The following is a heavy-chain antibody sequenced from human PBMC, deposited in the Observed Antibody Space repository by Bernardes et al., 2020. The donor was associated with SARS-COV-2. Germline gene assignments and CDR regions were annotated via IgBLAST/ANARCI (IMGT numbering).Heavy chain of an antibody. CDR2: IYYSGST. CDR3: ARHVGAARPAFDY. V-gene: IGHV4-59*08. D-gene: IGHD6-6*01. J-gene: IGHJ4*02. Sequence: AETLSLTCTVSGGSISSYYGSWLRQPPGKGLEWIGYIYYSGSTNYNPSLKSRVTISVDTSKNQFSLKLSSVTAADTAVYYCARHVGAARPAFDYWGQGTLVTVSS. CDR1: GGSISSYY.